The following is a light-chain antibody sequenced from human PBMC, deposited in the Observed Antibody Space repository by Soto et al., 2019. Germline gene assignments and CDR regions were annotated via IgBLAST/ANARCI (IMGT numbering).Light chain of an antibody. CDR1: QSFSSN. Sequence: EIVMTQSPATLSVSPGERATLSFRASQSFSSNLAWYQQKPGRAPRLLIYGASTRATGIPARFSGSGSGTEFTLTISSLQSEDFAVYYCQQYNNWWTFGQGTKVDIK. V-gene: IGKV3-15*01. CDR2: GAS. CDR3: QQYNNWWT. J-gene: IGKJ1*01.